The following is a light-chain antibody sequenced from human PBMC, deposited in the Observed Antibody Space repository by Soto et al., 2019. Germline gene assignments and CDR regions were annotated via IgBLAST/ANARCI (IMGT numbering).Light chain of an antibody. CDR2: EVN. V-gene: IGLV2-8*01. CDR1: SSDVGGYNY. CDR3: SSYAGSNNLV. Sequence: QPVLTQPPSASGSPGQSVTISCTGTSSDVGGYNYVSWYQHHPGKAPKFMIYEVNKRPSGVPDRFSGSKSGNTASLTVSGLQAEDGADYYCSSYAGSNNLVFGGGTKLTVL. J-gene: IGLJ3*02.